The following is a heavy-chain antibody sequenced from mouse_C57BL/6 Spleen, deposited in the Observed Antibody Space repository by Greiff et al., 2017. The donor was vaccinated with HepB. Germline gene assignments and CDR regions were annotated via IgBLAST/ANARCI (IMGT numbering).Heavy chain of an antibody. CDR3: TRSYYCGRWAMDC. V-gene: IGHV6-6*01. D-gene: IGHD1-1*01. Sequence: EVQLVESGGGLVQPGGSMKLSCAASGYTFSDAWMDWVRQSPEKGLEWVAEIRNKANNHATYYAESVKGRFTISRYDSKSSVYLQMNSLRAEDTGIYYCTRSYYCGRWAMDCWGQGTSVTVAS. J-gene: IGHJ4*01. CDR2: IRNKANNHAT. CDR1: GYTFSDAW.